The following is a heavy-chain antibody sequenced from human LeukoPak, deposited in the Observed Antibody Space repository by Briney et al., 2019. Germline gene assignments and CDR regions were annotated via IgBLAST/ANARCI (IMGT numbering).Heavy chain of an antibody. J-gene: IGHJ3*02. CDR1: GFTFSSYG. CDR3: ARDSGWIQLWLGAFDI. Sequence: TGGSLRLSCAASGFTFSSYGMHWIRQAPGKGLEWVAVISYDGSNKYYADSVKGRFTISRDNSKNTLYLQMNSLRAEDTAVYYCARDSGWIQLWLGAFDIWGQGTMVTVSS. D-gene: IGHD5-18*01. V-gene: IGHV3-30*03. CDR2: ISYDGSNK.